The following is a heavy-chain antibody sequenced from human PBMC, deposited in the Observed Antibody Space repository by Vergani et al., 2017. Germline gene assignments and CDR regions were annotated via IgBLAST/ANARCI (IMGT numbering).Heavy chain of an antibody. CDR2: NYYSGST. D-gene: IGHD3-10*01. Sequence: QVQLQESGPGLVKPSETLSLTCTVSGGSISRYYWRWIQQPPGKGLEWIGYNYYSGSTNYNPSSKSRVTKSADTANKQFFLMLSSVTAAETAVYYCARVVGSGTEFDYWGQGTLVTVSS. CDR3: ARVVGSGTEFDY. CDR1: GGSISRYY. V-gene: IGHV4-59*01. J-gene: IGHJ4*02.